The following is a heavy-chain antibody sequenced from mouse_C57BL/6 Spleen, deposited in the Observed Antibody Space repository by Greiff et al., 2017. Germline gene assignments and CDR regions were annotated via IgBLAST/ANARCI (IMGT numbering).Heavy chain of an antibody. V-gene: IGHV5-9-1*02. D-gene: IGHD1-1*01. CDR3: TRDRDYYGSRTRDYYAMDY. Sequence: EVQLVESGEGLVKPGGSLKLSCAASGFTFSSYAMSWVRQTPEKRLEWVAYISSGGDYIYYADTVKGRFTISRDNARNTLYLQMSSLKSEDTAMYYCTRDRDYYGSRTRDYYAMDYWGQGTSVTVSS. CDR1: GFTFSSYA. J-gene: IGHJ4*01. CDR2: ISSGGDYI.